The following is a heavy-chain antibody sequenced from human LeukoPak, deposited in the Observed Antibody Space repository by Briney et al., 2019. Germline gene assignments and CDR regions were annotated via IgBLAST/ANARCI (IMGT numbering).Heavy chain of an antibody. V-gene: IGHV4-38-2*02. CDR3: ARGPRGPVAGNYFDY. Sequence: SETLSLTCTVSGYSISSGYYWGWIRQPPGKGLEWIGSFYQSGTTYYNPSLRSRVTISVDTSKNQFSLKLSSVTAADTAIFYCARGPRGPVAGNYFDYWGQGTLVTDSS. CDR1: GYSISSGYY. CDR2: FYQSGTT. D-gene: IGHD6-19*01. J-gene: IGHJ4*02.